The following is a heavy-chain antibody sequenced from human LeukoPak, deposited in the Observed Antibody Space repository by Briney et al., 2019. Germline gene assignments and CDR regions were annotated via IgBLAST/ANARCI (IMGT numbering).Heavy chain of an antibody. Sequence: GGSLRLSCEASGFAFSNYWMTWVRQAPGKGLEWVANIKQDGSVKYYVDSVKGRFTISRDNAKSSLYLQMNSLRAEDTAVYYCAREIGGENSYWGQGTLVTVSS. CDR1: GFAFSNYW. D-gene: IGHD2-15*01. CDR3: AREIGGENSY. V-gene: IGHV3-7*03. CDR2: IKQDGSVK. J-gene: IGHJ4*02.